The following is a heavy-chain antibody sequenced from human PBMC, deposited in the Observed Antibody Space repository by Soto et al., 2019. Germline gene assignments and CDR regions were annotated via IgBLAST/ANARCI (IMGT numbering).Heavy chain of an antibody. D-gene: IGHD3-3*01. CDR2: ISYDGSNK. CDR1: GFTFSSYG. Sequence: QVQLVESGGGVVQPGRSLRLSCAASGFTFSSYGMHWVRQAPGKGLEWVAVISYDGSNKYYADSVKGRFTISGDNSKNTLYLQMNSLRAEDTAVYYCAKDPTNYYDFWSGPGYYFDYWGQGTLVTVSS. CDR3: AKDPTNYYDFWSGPGYYFDY. J-gene: IGHJ4*02. V-gene: IGHV3-30*18.